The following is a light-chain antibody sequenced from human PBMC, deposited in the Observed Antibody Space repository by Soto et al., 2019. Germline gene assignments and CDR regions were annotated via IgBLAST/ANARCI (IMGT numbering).Light chain of an antibody. Sequence: QTVVTQPPSVSGTPGQRVTISCSGSSSNIGRNTVHWYQQFPGAAPKLLIYADNQRPSGVPDRFSGSKSGTSASLAISGLQSEDEADYYCAAWDDRLTGPGFGGGTKLTVL. CDR1: SSNIGRNT. CDR3: AAWDDRLTGPG. J-gene: IGLJ3*02. V-gene: IGLV1-44*01. CDR2: ADN.